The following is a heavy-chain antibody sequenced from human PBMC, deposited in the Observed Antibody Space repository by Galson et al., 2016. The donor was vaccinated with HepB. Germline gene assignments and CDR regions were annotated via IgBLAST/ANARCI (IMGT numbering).Heavy chain of an antibody. D-gene: IGHD5-24*01. CDR1: GFTFKKYG. V-gene: IGHV3-48*04. Sequence: SLRLSCAASGFTFKKYGFNLVRLTPGKGLEWLSYIESYSKIIRYTDSVRGRLTVSRDNAKNSVYLQLSGLRVEDTAIYYCARDGPNYNYDFWGQGTLVTVFS. CDR3: ARDGPNYNYDF. CDR2: IESYSKII. J-gene: IGHJ4*02.